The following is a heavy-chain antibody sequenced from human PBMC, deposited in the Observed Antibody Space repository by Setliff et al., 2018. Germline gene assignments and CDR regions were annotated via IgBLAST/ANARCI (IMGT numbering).Heavy chain of an antibody. CDR3: ARAKFRGVYFYYMDV. Sequence: SETLSLTCTVSGDSISSGAYYWNWIRQYPGKGLEWIGYIYYLGNTYYNPSFXNRLVMSVDVSQNRFSLKLNSLTAADTAVYYCARAKFRGVYFYYMDVWGKGATVTVSS. J-gene: IGHJ6*03. CDR2: IYYLGNT. V-gene: IGHV4-31*03. CDR1: GDSISSGAYY. D-gene: IGHD3-10*01.